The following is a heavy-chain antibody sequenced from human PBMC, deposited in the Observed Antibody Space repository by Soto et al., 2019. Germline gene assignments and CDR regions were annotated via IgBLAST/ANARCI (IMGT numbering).Heavy chain of an antibody. Sequence: GGSLRLSCAASGFTFSNAWMNWVRQAPGKGLEWVGRIKSKTDGGTTDYAAPVKGRFTISRDDSKNTLYLQMNSLKTEDTAVYYCARDEYCSSTSCHVFAFDIWGQGTMVTVSS. D-gene: IGHD2-2*01. CDR2: IKSKTDGGTT. CDR1: GFTFSNAW. V-gene: IGHV3-15*07. J-gene: IGHJ3*02. CDR3: ARDEYCSSTSCHVFAFDI.